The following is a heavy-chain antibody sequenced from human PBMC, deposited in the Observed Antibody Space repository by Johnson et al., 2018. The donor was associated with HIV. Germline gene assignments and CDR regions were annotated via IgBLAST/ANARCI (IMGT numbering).Heavy chain of an antibody. V-gene: IGHV3-48*03. CDR2: ISSSGSTI. CDR1: GFTFSSYV. J-gene: IGHJ3*02. CDR3: ARYSSSSRDTFDI. D-gene: IGHD6-13*01. Sequence: VQLVESGGGVVQPGRSLRLSCAASGFTFSSYVMHWVRQAPGKGLEWVSYISSSGSTIYYADSVKGRFTISRDNAKNSLYLQMNSLRAEDTAVYYCARYSSSSRDTFDIWGQGTMVTVSS.